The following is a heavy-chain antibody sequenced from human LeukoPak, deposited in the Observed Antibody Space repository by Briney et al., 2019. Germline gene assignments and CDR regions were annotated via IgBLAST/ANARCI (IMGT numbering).Heavy chain of an antibody. CDR3: ARERSSFFGYGMDV. CDR1: GFTLSSYS. Sequence: PGGSLRLSCAASGFTLSSYSMNWVRQAPGKGLEWVSSITISGSYIYYADSVKGRFTISRDNAKNSLYLQMNSLRAEDTAVYYCARERSSFFGYGMDVWGQGTTVTVSS. V-gene: IGHV3-21*01. CDR2: ITISGSYI. D-gene: IGHD6-13*01. J-gene: IGHJ6*02.